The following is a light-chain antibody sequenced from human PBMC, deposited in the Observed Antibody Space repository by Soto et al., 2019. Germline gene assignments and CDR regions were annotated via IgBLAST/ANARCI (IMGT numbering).Light chain of an antibody. CDR3: KQRRNWLP. V-gene: IGKV3-11*01. J-gene: IGKJ4*01. Sequence: EVVLTQSPATLSLSPGERATLSCRASERVSSYLAWYQQKPGQAPRLLIYDASNRANGIPARFSGRGSGTDFTLTISSLEPEDFAVYYCKQRRNWLPFGGGTKVEIK. CDR1: ERVSSY. CDR2: DAS.